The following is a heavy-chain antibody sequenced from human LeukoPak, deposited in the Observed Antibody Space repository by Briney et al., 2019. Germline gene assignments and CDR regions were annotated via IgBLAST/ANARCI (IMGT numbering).Heavy chain of an antibody. J-gene: IGHJ4*02. CDR2: ISGSGGST. D-gene: IGHD3-3*01. CDR1: GFTFSSYA. V-gene: IGHV3-23*01. Sequence: GGSLRLSCAASGFTFSSYAMSWVRQAPGKGLEWVSAISGSGGSTYYADSVKGRFTISRDNSKNTLYLQMNSLRAEDTAVYYCAKDQVLRFLEWLLEGVFDYWGQGTLVTVSA. CDR3: AKDQVLRFLEWLLEGVFDY.